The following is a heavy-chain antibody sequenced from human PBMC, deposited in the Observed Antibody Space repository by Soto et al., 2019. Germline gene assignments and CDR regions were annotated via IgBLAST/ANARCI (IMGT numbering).Heavy chain of an antibody. Sequence: GGSLRLSCAASGFTFSNAWINWVRKAQGKGLEWVGRVKSKTDGGTTDFAAPVKGRFAISRDDSKNMVYLEMTSLKTVDTGIYYFTTESDNTSIIVRFDFWGHGTLVTVSS. V-gene: IGHV3-15*07. D-gene: IGHD3-22*01. CDR1: GFTFSNAW. J-gene: IGHJ4*01. CDR2: VKSKTDGGTT. CDR3: TTESDNTSIIVRFDF.